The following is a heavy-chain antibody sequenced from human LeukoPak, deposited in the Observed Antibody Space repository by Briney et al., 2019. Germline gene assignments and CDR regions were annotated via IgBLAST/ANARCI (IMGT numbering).Heavy chain of an antibody. CDR2: IYYSGST. D-gene: IGHD3-10*01. V-gene: IGHV4-30-4*01. CDR3: APPKYYGYSFDY. Sequence: SETLSLTCTVSGGSISSGDYYWSWLRQPPGKGREWIGYIYYSGSTYYNPSLKSRVTISVDTSKNQFSLKLSSVTAADTAVYYCAPPKYYGYSFDYWGQGTLVTVSS. CDR1: GGSISSGDYY. J-gene: IGHJ4*02.